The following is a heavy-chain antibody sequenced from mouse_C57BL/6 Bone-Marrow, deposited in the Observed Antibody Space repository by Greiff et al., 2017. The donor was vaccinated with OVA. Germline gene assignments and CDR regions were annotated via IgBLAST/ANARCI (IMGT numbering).Heavy chain of an antibody. CDR1: GFSLTSYG. Sequence: QVHVKQSGPGLVAPSQSLSITCTVSGFSLTSYGVDWVRQSPGKGLEWLGVIWGVGSTNYNSALKSRLSISKDNSKSQVFLKMNSLQTDDTAMYYCASDMRYDRGFAYWGQGTLVTVSA. CDR2: IWGVGST. J-gene: IGHJ3*01. CDR3: ASDMRYDRGFAY. V-gene: IGHV2-6*01. D-gene: IGHD2-14*01.